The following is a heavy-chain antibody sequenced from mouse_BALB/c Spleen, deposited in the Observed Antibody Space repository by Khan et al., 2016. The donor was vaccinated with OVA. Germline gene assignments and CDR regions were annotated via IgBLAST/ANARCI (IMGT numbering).Heavy chain of an antibody. V-gene: IGHV5-6*01. J-gene: IGHJ3*01. CDR1: GFTFSTYG. Sequence: EVQVVESGGDLVKTGGSLKLSCAASGFTFSTYGMSWVRQTPDKRLEWVATIRSGGHYTYYIDSVKGRFTISRDNAKNILYLQMTSLRSEDTAMYYCARLAYYYNSEGFAYWGQGTLVTVSA. D-gene: IGHD1-1*02. CDR2: IRSGGHYT. CDR3: ARLAYYYNSEGFAY.